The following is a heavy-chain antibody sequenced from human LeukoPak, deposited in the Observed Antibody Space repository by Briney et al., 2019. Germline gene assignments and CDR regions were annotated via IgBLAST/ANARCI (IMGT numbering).Heavy chain of an antibody. CDR3: AVRGYSGYDDFYY. CDR2: MNPNSGNT. D-gene: IGHD5-12*01. Sequence: ASVKVSCKASGYTFTSYDINWVRQATGEGLEWMGWMNPNSGNTGYAQKFQGRVTMTRNTSISTAYMALSSLRSEDTAVYYCAVRGYSGYDDFYYWGQGTLVTVSS. J-gene: IGHJ4*02. CDR1: GYTFTSYD. V-gene: IGHV1-8*01.